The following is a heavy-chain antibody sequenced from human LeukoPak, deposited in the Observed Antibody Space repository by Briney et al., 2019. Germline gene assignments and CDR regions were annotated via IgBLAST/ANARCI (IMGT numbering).Heavy chain of an antibody. Sequence: GSLRLSCTASGFTFGDYAMSWVRQAPGKGLEWVGFIRSKAYGGTTEYAASVKGRFTISRDDSKSIAYLQMNSLKTEDTAVYYCTRALPMVRGVIINAYWGQGTLVTVSS. V-gene: IGHV3-49*04. J-gene: IGHJ4*02. CDR2: IRSKAYGGTT. D-gene: IGHD3-10*01. CDR3: TRALPMVRGVIINAY. CDR1: GFTFGDYA.